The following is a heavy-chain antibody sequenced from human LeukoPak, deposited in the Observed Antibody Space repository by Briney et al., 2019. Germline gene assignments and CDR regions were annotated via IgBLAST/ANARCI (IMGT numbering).Heavy chain of an antibody. CDR3: AKKSAGSYYNGPDY. V-gene: IGHV3-30*18. CDR1: GFTFSSYG. D-gene: IGHD3-10*01. Sequence: GRSLRLSCAASGFTFSSYGMHWVRQAPGKGLEWVAVISYDGSNKNCAGSVKGRFTISSDNSKNTLYLQMNSLRAEDTAVYYCAKKSAGSYYNGPDYWGQGTLVTVSS. CDR2: ISYDGSNK. J-gene: IGHJ4*02.